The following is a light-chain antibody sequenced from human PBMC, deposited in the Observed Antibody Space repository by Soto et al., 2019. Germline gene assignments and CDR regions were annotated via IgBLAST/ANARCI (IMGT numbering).Light chain of an antibody. Sequence: QSALTQPASVSGSPGQSITISCTGTSSDVGGYNYVSWHQQHPGKAPKLMIYDVSNRPSGVSNRFSGSKSGNTASLIISGLQAEDEADYYCSSYTSSSTLVVFGGGTKVTVL. J-gene: IGLJ2*01. CDR3: SSYTSSSTLVV. V-gene: IGLV2-14*01. CDR2: DVS. CDR1: SSDVGGYNY.